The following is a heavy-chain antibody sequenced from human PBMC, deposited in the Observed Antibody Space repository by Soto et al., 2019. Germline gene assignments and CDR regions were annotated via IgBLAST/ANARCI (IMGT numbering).Heavy chain of an antibody. J-gene: IGHJ4*02. CDR3: ARDPDRYYDLLSGSPGY. CDR2: IIPLFTTV. Sequence: GASVKVSCKTSGYTFTNYAINWVRQAPGQGLEWMGAIIPLFTTVDYAQRFQGRVTITADKSTTTAYMELSSLRSDDTAVYYCARDPDRYYDLLSGSPGYWGQGTLVTVSS. V-gene: IGHV1-69*06. D-gene: IGHD3-3*01. CDR1: GYTFTNYA.